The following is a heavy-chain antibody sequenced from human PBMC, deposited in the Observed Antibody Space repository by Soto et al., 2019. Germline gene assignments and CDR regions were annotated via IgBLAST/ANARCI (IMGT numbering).Heavy chain of an antibody. CDR2: IYSGGNT. J-gene: IGHJ6*02. D-gene: IGHD1-26*01. CDR3: ASDPGERNGMVV. V-gene: IGHV3-66*01. Sequence: EVQVVESGGGLVQPGGSLRLTCAASGFTVSRDYMNWVRQAPGKGLEWVSVIYSGGNTYYGDSVKGRFTISRDNSKNMLYLQMNSLRAEETAVYYCASDPGERNGMVVWGQGTAVTVSS. CDR1: GFTVSRDY.